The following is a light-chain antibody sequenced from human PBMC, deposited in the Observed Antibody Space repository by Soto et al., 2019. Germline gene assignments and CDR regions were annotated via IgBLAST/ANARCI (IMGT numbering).Light chain of an antibody. CDR3: NSFTSFHTGV. CDR1: SSDVGGYKY. J-gene: IGLJ1*01. Sequence: QSALSQPASVSGSPGQSITISCTGTSSDVGGYKYVSWYQQHPGKAPKLIIYEVSYRPSGVSNRFSGSKSGNTASLTISGLQAEDEADYYCNSFTSFHTGVFGNGTKLTVL. CDR2: EVS. V-gene: IGLV2-14*01.